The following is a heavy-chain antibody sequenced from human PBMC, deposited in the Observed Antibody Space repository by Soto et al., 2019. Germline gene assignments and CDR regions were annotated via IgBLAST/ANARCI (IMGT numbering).Heavy chain of an antibody. CDR2: IYFGGTT. Sequence: PSETLSLTCSVSGASISSNFWSWVRQPPGKGLEWIGYIYFGGTTQSNPSLKGRATISLDTSKNQFTLNLASVSAADTAVYYCARHHGLDIDAYYWGQGILVTVSS. CDR3: ARHHGLDIDAYY. V-gene: IGHV4-59*08. D-gene: IGHD3-10*01. J-gene: IGHJ4*02. CDR1: GASISSNF.